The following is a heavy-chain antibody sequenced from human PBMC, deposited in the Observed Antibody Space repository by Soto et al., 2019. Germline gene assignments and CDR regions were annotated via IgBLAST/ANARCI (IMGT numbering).Heavy chain of an antibody. D-gene: IGHD3-22*01. CDR3: ARNIYDSSGR. Sequence: SETLSLTCTVFGGSVSSGSYYWSWIRQPPGKGLEWIGYIYYSGSTNYNPSLKSRVTISVDTSKNQFSLKLSSVTAADTAAYYCARNIYDSSGRWGQGTLVTVSS. CDR2: IYYSGST. CDR1: GGSVSSGSYY. V-gene: IGHV4-61*01. J-gene: IGHJ4*02.